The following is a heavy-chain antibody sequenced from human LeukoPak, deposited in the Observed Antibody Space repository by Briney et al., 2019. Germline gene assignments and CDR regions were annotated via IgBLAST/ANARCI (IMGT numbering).Heavy chain of an antibody. CDR3: ASTHYSSSWYIFDY. V-gene: IGHV1-2*02. CDR1: GYTFTGYY. D-gene: IGHD6-13*01. Sequence: ASVKVSCKASGYTFTGYYMHWVRQAPGQGLEWMGWINPNSGGTNYAQKFQGRVTMTRDTSISTAYMELSRLRSDDTAVYYCASTHYSSSWYIFDYWGQGTLVTVSS. J-gene: IGHJ4*02. CDR2: INPNSGGT.